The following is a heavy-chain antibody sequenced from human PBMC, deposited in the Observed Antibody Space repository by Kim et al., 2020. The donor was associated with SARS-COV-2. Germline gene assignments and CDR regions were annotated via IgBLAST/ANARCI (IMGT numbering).Heavy chain of an antibody. CDR3: ARGSYDFWSGYYPTDPNNWFDP. Sequence: SETLSLTCAVYGGSFSGYYWSWIRQPPGKGLEWIGEINHSGSTNYNPSLKSRVTISVDTSKNQFSLKLSSVTAADTAVYYCARGSYDFWSGYYPTDPNNWFDPWGQGTLVTVSS. D-gene: IGHD3-3*01. J-gene: IGHJ5*02. CDR1: GGSFSGYY. CDR2: INHSGST. V-gene: IGHV4-34*01.